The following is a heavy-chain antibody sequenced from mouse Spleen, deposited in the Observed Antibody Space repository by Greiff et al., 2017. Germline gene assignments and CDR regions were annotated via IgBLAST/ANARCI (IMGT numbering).Heavy chain of an antibody. CDR3: ARRTGTGGYYFDY. D-gene: IGHD4-1*01. CDR2: ISSGSSTI. J-gene: IGHJ2*01. V-gene: IGHV5-17*01. CDR1: GFTFSDYG. Sequence: EVQLVESGGGLVKPGGSLKLSCAASGFTFSDYGMHWVRQAPEKGLEWVAYISSGSSTIYYADTVKGRFTISRDNAKNTLFLQMTSLRSEDTAMYYCARRTGTGGYYFDYWGQGTTLTVSS.